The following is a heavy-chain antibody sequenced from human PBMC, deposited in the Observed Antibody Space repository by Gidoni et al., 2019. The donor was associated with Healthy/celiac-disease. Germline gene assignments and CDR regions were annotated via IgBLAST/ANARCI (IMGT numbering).Heavy chain of an antibody. Sequence: QVQLVASGGGLVKPGGSLRLSCVASGFTFSDYYMSWIRQAPGKGLEWVSYISSSSSYTNYADSVKGRFTISRDNAKNSLYLQMNSLRAEDTAVYYCARDKTYYYGSGSYAPFDYWGQGTLVTVSS. CDR2: ISSSSSYT. V-gene: IGHV3-11*06. CDR1: GFTFSDYY. D-gene: IGHD3-10*01. J-gene: IGHJ4*02. CDR3: ARDKTYYYGSGSYAPFDY.